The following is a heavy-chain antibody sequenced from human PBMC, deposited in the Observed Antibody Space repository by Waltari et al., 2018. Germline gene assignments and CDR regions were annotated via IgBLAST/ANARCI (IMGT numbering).Heavy chain of an antibody. CDR2: IYTSGTT. Sequence: QVQLQESGPGLVKPSETLSLTCTVSGGSISSYYWSWIRQPPGKGLEWIGYIYTSGTTNPNPPRTGRVTISVDTAKTQCALKLSSVTAADTAVYYCARSPPNYDFWSGYSYYYYYMDVWGKGTTVTVSS. V-gene: IGHV4-4*09. J-gene: IGHJ6*03. CDR1: GGSISSYY. D-gene: IGHD3-3*01. CDR3: ARSPPNYDFWSGYSYYYYYMDV.